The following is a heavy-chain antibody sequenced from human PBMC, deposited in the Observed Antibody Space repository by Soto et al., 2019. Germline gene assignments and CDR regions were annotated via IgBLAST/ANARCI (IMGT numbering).Heavy chain of an antibody. J-gene: IGHJ6*03. V-gene: IGHV1-2*04. D-gene: IGHD5-12*01. Sequence: ASVKVSCKASGYTFTGYYMHWVRQAPGQGLEWMGWINPNSGGTNYAQKFQGWVTMTRDTSISTAYMELSRLRSDDTAVYYCARGEGVVATIPLSTLGYYMDVWGKGTTVTVSS. CDR2: INPNSGGT. CDR1: GYTFTGYY. CDR3: ARGEGVVATIPLSTLGYYMDV.